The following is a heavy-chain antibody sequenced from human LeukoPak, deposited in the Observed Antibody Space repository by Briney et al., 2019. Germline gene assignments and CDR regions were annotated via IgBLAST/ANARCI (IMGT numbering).Heavy chain of an antibody. V-gene: IGHV3-23*01. CDR3: AKDRSVGATLFDY. J-gene: IGHJ4*02. D-gene: IGHD1-26*01. Sequence: AGGSLRLSCAASGFTFSSYGMSWVRQAPGKGLEWVSAISGSGGSTYYADSVKGRFTISRDNSKNTLYLQMNSLRAEDTAVYYCAKDRSVGATLFDYWGQGTLVTVSS. CDR2: ISGSGGST. CDR1: GFTFSSYG.